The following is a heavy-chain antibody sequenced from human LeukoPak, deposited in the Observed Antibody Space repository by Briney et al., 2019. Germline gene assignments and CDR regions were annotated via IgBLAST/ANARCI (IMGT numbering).Heavy chain of an antibody. Sequence: ASVKVSCKASGYTFTGDYMHWVRQAPGQGLEWMGWINPNSGGTNYAQKFQGRVTMTRDTSISTAYMELSRLRSDDTAVYYCARVEPRGIAVAGPVFDYWGQGTLVTVSS. CDR3: ARVEPRGIAVAGPVFDY. CDR2: INPNSGGT. CDR1: GYTFTGDY. D-gene: IGHD6-19*01. V-gene: IGHV1-2*02. J-gene: IGHJ4*02.